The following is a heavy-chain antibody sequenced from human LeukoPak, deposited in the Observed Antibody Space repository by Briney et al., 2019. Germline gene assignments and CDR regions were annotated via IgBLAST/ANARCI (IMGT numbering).Heavy chain of an antibody. J-gene: IGHJ5*02. CDR3: ARGRRDYDILTGYGWFDP. V-gene: IGHV1-8*01. CDR2: MNPNSGNT. D-gene: IGHD3-9*01. CDR1: GYTFTSYD. Sequence: ASVKVSCKASGYTFTSYDINWVRQATGRGLEWMGWMNPNSGNTGYAQKFQGRVTMTRNTSISAAYMELSSLRSEDTAVYYCARGRRDYDILTGYGWFDPWGQGTLVTVSS.